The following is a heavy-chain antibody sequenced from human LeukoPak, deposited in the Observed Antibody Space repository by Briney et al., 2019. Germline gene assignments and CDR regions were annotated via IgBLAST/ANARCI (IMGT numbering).Heavy chain of an antibody. J-gene: IGHJ4*02. CDR2: IYYSGST. CDR3: ARQRNLGRFDY. CDR1: GGSISSYY. V-gene: IGHV4-59*08. Sequence: SETLSLTCTVSGGSISSYYWSWIRRPPGKGLEWIGYIYYSGSTNYNPSLKSRVTISVDTSKNQFSLKLSSVTAADTAVYYCARQRNLGRFDYWGQGTLVTVSS. D-gene: IGHD1-14*01.